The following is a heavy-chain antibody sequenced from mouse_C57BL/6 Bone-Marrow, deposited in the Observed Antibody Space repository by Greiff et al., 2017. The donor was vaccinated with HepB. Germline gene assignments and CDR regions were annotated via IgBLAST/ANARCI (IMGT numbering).Heavy chain of an antibody. CDR3: ARALYYDYGRDY. V-gene: IGHV1-26*01. CDR2: INPNNGGT. CDR1: GYTFTDYY. Sequence: EVQLQQSGPELVKPGASVKISCKASGYTFTDYYMNWVKQSHGKSLEWIGDINPNNGGTSYNQKFKGKATLTVDKSSSTAYMELRSLTSEDSAVYYVARALYYDYGRDYWGQGTTLTVSS. D-gene: IGHD2-4*01. J-gene: IGHJ2*01.